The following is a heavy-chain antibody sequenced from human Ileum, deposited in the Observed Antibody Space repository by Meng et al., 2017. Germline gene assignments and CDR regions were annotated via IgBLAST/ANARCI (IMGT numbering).Heavy chain of an antibody. CDR3: ARGYSGFAK. D-gene: IGHD6-19*01. CDR1: GFPFSNEE. Sequence: GESLKISCIVSGFPFSNEEMRWVRQVPGKGLEWVSHISGSGRTKDYADSVRGRFTISRDNAKNSLYLQMNSLRGEDTAVYYCARGYSGFAKWGQGTLVTVSS. V-gene: IGHV3-48*03. CDR2: ISGSGRTK. J-gene: IGHJ4*02.